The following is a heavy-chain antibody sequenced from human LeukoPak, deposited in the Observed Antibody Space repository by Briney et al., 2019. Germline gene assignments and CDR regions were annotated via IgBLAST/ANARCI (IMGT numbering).Heavy chain of an antibody. J-gene: IGHJ6*04. CDR2: ISSSGSTI. CDR1: GGSISSYY. CDR3: AELGITMIGGV. V-gene: IGHV3-11*04. Sequence: LSLTCTVSGGSISSYYWSWIRQPPGKALEWVSYISSSGSTIYYADSVKGRFTISRDNAKNSLYLQMNSLRAEDTAVYYCAELGITMIGGVWGKGTTVTISS. D-gene: IGHD3-10*02.